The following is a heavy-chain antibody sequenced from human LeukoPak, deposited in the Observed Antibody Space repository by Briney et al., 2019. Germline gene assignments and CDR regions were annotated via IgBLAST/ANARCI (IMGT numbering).Heavy chain of an antibody. CDR2: INHSGST. V-gene: IGHV4-34*01. CDR3: ARLNFPFYYGSIDY. Sequence: PSETLSLTCAVYGGSFSGYYWSWIRQPPGKGLEWIGEINHSGSTNYNPSLKSRVTISVDTSKNQFSLKLSSVTAADTAVYYCARLNFPFYYGSIDYWGQGTLVTVSS. J-gene: IGHJ4*02. D-gene: IGHD3-10*01. CDR1: GGSFSGYY.